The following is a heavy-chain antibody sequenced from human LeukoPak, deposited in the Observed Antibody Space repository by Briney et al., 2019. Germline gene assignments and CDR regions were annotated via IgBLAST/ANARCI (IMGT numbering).Heavy chain of an antibody. CDR2: ISGSGGST. Sequence: GGSLRLSCAASGFTFSSYAMSWVRQAPGKGLEWVSAISGSGGSTYYADSVKGWFTISRDNSKNTLYLQMNSLRAEDTAVYYCARGGSGRPLGYWGQGTLVTVSS. CDR3: ARGGSGRPLGY. CDR1: GFTFSSYA. V-gene: IGHV3-23*01. D-gene: IGHD2-15*01. J-gene: IGHJ4*02.